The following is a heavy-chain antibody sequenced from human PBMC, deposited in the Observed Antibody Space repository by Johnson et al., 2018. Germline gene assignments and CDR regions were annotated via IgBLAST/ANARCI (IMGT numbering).Heavy chain of an antibody. D-gene: IGHD3-3*01. CDR3: AKVLQDFWSGYLAGRPTKYYYAMDV. V-gene: IGHV3-23*01. CDR1: GFSFSNYA. Sequence: EVQLLESGGGLVQPGGSLRLSCAVSGFSFSNYAMSWVRQAPGRGLEWVSLISGSGSTVYADSVKGRFTISSDSSQNTLYLQMNRLRAADTAVYYCAKVLQDFWSGYLAGRPTKYYYAMDVWGQGTTVTVSS. CDR2: ISGSGST. J-gene: IGHJ6*02.